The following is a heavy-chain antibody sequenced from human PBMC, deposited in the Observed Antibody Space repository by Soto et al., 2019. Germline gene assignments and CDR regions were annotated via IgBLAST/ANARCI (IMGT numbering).Heavy chain of an antibody. D-gene: IGHD3-16*01. CDR3: ARERGDGGALGPFDY. CDR1: GGSISSGDYY. J-gene: IGHJ4*02. Sequence: QVQLQESGPGLVKPSQTLSLTCTVSGGSISSGDYYWSWIRQPPGKGLEWIGYIYYSGSTYYNPSLKSRVTMSVDTSKNQFSLKLISVTPADTAVYYCARERGDGGALGPFDYGGQGTLCTVSS. CDR2: IYYSGST. V-gene: IGHV4-30-4*01.